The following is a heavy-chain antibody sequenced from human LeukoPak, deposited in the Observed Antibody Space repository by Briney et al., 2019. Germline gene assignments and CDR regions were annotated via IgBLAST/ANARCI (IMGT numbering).Heavy chain of an antibody. V-gene: IGHV4-39*02. D-gene: IGHD3-22*01. CDR2: IHYSGNT. J-gene: IGHJ4*02. Sequence: SETLSLTCTVSAGSVNNSPYYWGWVRQPPGKGLEWIGSIHYSGNTYYNPSLKSRVTISVDTSRNQFSLKLSSVTAADTAVYYCARGQINYYDSSGYFTPHYYFDYWGQGTLVTVSS. CDR3: ARGQINYYDSSGYFTPHYYFDY. CDR1: AGSVNNSPYY.